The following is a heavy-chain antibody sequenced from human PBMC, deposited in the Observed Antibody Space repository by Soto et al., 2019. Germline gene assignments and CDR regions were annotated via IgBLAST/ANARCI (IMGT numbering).Heavy chain of an antibody. J-gene: IGHJ4*02. D-gene: IGHD3-3*01. Sequence: SETLSLTCTVSGGSISSGGYYWSWIRQHPGKGLEWIGYIYYSGSTYYNPSLKSRVTISVDTSKNQFSLKLSSVTAADTAVYYCARAYYDFWSGSRPWDYWGQGTLVTVSS. CDR3: ARAYYDFWSGSRPWDY. V-gene: IGHV4-31*03. CDR2: IYYSGST. CDR1: GGSISSGGYY.